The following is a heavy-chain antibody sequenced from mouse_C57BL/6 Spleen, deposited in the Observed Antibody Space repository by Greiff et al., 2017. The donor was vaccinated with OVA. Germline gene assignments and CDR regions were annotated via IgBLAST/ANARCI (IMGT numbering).Heavy chain of an antibody. V-gene: IGHV14-4*01. D-gene: IGHD2-2*01. J-gene: IGHJ2*01. CDR3: TTWLEGY. Sequence: VQLQQSGAELVRPGASVKLSCTASGFNIKDDYMHWVKQRPEQGLEWIGWIDPENGDTEYASKFQGKATITADTSSNTAYLQLSSLTSEDTAVYYCTTWLEGYWGQGTTLTVSS. CDR2: IDPENGDT. CDR1: GFNIKDDY.